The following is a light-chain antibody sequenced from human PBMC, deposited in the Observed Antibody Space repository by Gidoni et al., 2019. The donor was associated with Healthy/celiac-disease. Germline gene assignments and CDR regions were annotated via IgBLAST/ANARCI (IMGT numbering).Light chain of an antibody. V-gene: IGKV1-6*01. CDR1: QGIRND. CDR2: AAS. Sequence: AIQITHSPSSLSASVGDRVTITCRASQGIRNDLGLYQQKPGKATKLLIYAASSLQSGVPSRFGGSGAGTDFTLTISSLQPEDFATYYCLQDYNYPPTFGQGTKVEIK. J-gene: IGKJ1*01. CDR3: LQDYNYPPT.